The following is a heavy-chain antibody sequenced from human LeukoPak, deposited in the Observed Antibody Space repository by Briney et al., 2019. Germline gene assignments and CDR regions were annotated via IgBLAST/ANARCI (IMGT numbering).Heavy chain of an antibody. CDR3: AFHPPYYYDSSGYGSY. D-gene: IGHD3-22*01. CDR2: IIPILGVA. Sequence: GASVKVSCKASGGTFSSYAISWVRQAAGQGLEWMGRIIPILGVANYAQKFQGRVTITADKSTSTAYMELSSLRSEDTAVYYCAFHPPYYYDSSGYGSYWGQGTLVPVSS. CDR1: GGTFSSYA. J-gene: IGHJ4*02. V-gene: IGHV1-69*04.